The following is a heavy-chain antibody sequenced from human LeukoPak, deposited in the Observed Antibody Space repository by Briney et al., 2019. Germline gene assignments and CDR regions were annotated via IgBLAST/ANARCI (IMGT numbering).Heavy chain of an antibody. CDR2: IYYSGST. CDR1: GGSISSGSYY. V-gene: IGHV4-61*01. J-gene: IGHJ4*02. Sequence: YPSETLSLTCTVSGGSISSGSYYWSWIRQPPGKGLEWIGYIYYSGSTNYNPSLKSRVTISVDTSKNQFSLKLSSVTAADTAVYYCARGYLSHSIHFDYWGQGTLVTVSS. CDR3: ARGYLSHSIHFDY. D-gene: IGHD1-1*01.